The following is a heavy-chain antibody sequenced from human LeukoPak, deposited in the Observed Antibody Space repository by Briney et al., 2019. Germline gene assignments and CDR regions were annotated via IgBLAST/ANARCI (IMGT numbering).Heavy chain of an antibody. CDR3: ASAHTLTTGFDF. J-gene: IGHJ4*02. CDR2: IYYSGST. V-gene: IGHV4-59*12. Sequence: SETLSLTCTVSGGSISSYYWSWIRQPPGKGLEWIGYIYYSGSTNYNPSLKSRVTISVDTSKNQFSLKLTSVTAADTALYFCASAHTLTTGFDFWGRGTLVTVSS. D-gene: IGHD4-17*01. CDR1: GGSISSYY.